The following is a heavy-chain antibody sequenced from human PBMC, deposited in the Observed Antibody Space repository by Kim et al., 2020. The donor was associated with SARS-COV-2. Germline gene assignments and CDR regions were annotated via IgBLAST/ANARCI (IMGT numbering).Heavy chain of an antibody. Sequence: SETLSLTCTVSGGSTSRYSWSWVRQPPGKGLEWIGHVYYSGSTNYNPSLKSRVTMSVDTSKKQFSLKLNSVTAADTAVYYCARGGIPSTVDDVVDIWGQG. CDR1: GGSTSRYS. CDR3: ARGGIPSTVDDVVDI. J-gene: IGHJ3*02. CDR2: VYYSGST. V-gene: IGHV4-59*01. D-gene: IGHD6-13*01.